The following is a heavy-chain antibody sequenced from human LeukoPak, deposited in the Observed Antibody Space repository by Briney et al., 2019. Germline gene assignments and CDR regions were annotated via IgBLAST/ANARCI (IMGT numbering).Heavy chain of an antibody. V-gene: IGHV3-23*01. Sequence: GWSLRLSCPASGFTFSSYAMSWVRQAPGKGLEWVSAISGSGGSTYYADSVKGRFTISRDNSKNTLYLQMNSLRAEDTAVYYCAKYYSSSWYDWFDPWGQGTLVTVSS. D-gene: IGHD6-13*01. CDR2: ISGSGGST. CDR1: GFTFSSYA. CDR3: AKYYSSSWYDWFDP. J-gene: IGHJ5*02.